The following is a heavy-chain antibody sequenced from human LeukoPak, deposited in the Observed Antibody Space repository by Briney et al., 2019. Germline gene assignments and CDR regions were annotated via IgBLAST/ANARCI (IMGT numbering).Heavy chain of an antibody. CDR3: ARDGLLTRTGMDV. D-gene: IGHD3/OR15-3a*01. V-gene: IGHV1-69*16. CDR1: GGALCDYT. Sequence: ASVKVSCKSSGGALCDYTISWVRQAPGQGLEWMGAILPMLGTAKYAQSLQGRVTITTDDSSSTVYMELSSLRFEDTASYFCARDGLLTRTGMDVWGKGTTVTVSS. J-gene: IGHJ6*03. CDR2: ILPMLGTA.